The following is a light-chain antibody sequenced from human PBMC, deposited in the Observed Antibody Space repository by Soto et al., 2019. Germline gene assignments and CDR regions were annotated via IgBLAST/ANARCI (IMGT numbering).Light chain of an antibody. CDR2: ENN. CDR3: GAWDRSLTGGV. J-gene: IGLJ3*02. V-gene: IGLV1-51*02. Sequence: QSVLTQPPSVSAAPGQKVTISCSGSSSNIGTYSVSWYQQLPGSAPKLLIHENNKRPLGIPDRFSGSKSGTSATLGITGLQAGDEADYYCGAWDRSLTGGVFGGGTKLTVL. CDR1: SSNIGTYS.